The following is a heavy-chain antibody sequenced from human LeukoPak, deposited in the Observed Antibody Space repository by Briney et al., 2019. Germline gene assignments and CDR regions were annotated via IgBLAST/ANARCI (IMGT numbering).Heavy chain of an antibody. CDR1: GDSISPYY. CDR2: IYYSGDT. J-gene: IGHJ4*02. CDR3: ARDKQPGDY. Sequence: SETLSLTCTVSGDSISPYYWGWIRRPPGKGLEWIGYIYYSGDTTYNPSLKSRVTMSVDTSKNQFSLKLSSVTAADTAVYYCARDKQPGDYWGQGALVTVSS. D-gene: IGHD1-1*01. V-gene: IGHV4-59*01.